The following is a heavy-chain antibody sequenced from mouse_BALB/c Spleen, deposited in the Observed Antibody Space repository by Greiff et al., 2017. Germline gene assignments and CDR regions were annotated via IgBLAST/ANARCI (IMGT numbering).Heavy chain of an antibody. CDR2: ISTYYGDA. V-gene: IGHV1S137*01. CDR1: GYTFTDYA. Sequence: VQLQQSGAELVRPGVSVKISCKGSGYTFTDYAMHWVKQSHAKSLEWIGVISTYYGDASYNQKFKGKATMTVDKSSSTAYMELARLTSEDSAIYYCAREEVRRKMDYWGQGTSVTVSS. J-gene: IGHJ4*01. CDR3: AREEVRRKMDY. D-gene: IGHD2-14*01.